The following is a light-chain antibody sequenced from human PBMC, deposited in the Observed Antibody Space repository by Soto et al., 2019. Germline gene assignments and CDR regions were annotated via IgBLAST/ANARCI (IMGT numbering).Light chain of an antibody. CDR1: QSISTY. CDR3: QQGYSTPRIT. Sequence: DIQMTQSPSSLSASVGDRVTITCRASQSISTYLNWYQQKPGKAPKLLIYTASSLQSGVPSRFSGSGSGTDFTLTISSLQPTDFGTYDCQQGYSTPRITFGQGTRLEI. J-gene: IGKJ5*01. CDR2: TAS. V-gene: IGKV1-39*01.